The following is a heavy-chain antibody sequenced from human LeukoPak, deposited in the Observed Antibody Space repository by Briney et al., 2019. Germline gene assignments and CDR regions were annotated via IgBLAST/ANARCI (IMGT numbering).Heavy chain of an antibody. D-gene: IGHD3-10*02. V-gene: IGHV3-30-3*01. CDR3: AREEVYVRVFDAFDI. Sequence: PGGSLRLSCAASGFTFSSYSMDWVRQAPGKGLEGVAVISYDGSNKYYADSVKGRFTISRDNSKNTLYLQMNSLRAEDTAVYYCAREEVYVRVFDAFDIWGQGTMVTVSS. J-gene: IGHJ3*02. CDR1: GFTFSSYS. CDR2: ISYDGSNK.